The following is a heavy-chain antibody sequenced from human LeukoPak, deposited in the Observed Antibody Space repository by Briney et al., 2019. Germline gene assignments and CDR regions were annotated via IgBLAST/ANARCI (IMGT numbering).Heavy chain of an antibody. D-gene: IGHD3-10*01. Sequence: GGPLRLSCAASGFTFSSSWMLWVRQAPGKGLLWVSRINTDGSSTSYADSVKGRFTISRDNAENTLYLQMNSLRAEDTAVYYCARGPMVRGAYGMDVWGQGTTVTVSS. V-gene: IGHV3-74*01. CDR3: ARGPMVRGAYGMDV. J-gene: IGHJ6*02. CDR1: GFTFSSSW. CDR2: INTDGSST.